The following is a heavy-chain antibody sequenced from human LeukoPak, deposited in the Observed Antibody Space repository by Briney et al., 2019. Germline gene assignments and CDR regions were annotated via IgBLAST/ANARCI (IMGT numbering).Heavy chain of an antibody. J-gene: IGHJ4*02. CDR1: GFTFSSYA. V-gene: IGHV3-30-3*01. CDR3: ANLIQGWELQGGIFDY. CDR2: ISYDGSNK. D-gene: IGHD1-26*01. Sequence: GRSLRLSCAASGFTFSSYAMHWVRQAPGKGLEWVAVISYDGSNKYYADSVKGRFTISRDNSKNTLYLQMNSLRAEDTAAYYCANLIQGWELQGGIFDYWGQGTLVTVSS.